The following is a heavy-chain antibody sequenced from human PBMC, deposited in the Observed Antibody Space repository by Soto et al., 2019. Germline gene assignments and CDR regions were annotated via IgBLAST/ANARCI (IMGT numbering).Heavy chain of an antibody. J-gene: IGHJ4*02. CDR1: GFTFTAYA. CDR2: ISYDGSNK. CDR3: ARDRYFDSYDFDY. V-gene: IGHV3-30-3*01. D-gene: IGHD3-9*01. Sequence: QVQLVESGGGVVQPGRSLRLSCAASGFTFTAYAMHWVRQAPGKGLEWVAVISYDGSNKHYADSVKCRLTISRDNSENTLYLQMNSLRAEDTAVYYCARDRYFDSYDFDYWGQGTLVTVSS.